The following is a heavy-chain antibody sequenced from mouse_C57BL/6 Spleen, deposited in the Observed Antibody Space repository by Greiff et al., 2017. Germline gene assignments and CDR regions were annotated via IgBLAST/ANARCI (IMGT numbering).Heavy chain of an antibody. CDR2: INPSNGGT. V-gene: IGHV1-53*01. CDR1: GYTFTSYW. D-gene: IGHD2-5*01. Sequence: QVQLQQPGTELVKPGASVKLSCKASGYTFTSYWMHWVKQRPGQGLEWIGNINPSNGGTNYNEKFKSKATLTVDKSSSTAYMQLSSLTSEDSAVYYCAITYYSNYGYSYYAMDYWGQGTSGTVSS. CDR3: AITYYSNYGYSYYAMDY. J-gene: IGHJ4*01.